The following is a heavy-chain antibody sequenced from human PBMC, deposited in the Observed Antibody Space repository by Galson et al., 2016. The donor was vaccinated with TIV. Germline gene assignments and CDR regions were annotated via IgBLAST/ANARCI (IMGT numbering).Heavy chain of an antibody. CDR1: GFTFSSHG. CDR3: AIGELQTTKILFDY. J-gene: IGHJ4*02. D-gene: IGHD1-1*01. V-gene: IGHV3-33*01. CDR2: IWFDGSND. Sequence: SLRLSCATSGFTFSSHGMHWVRQAPGKGLEWVAVIWFDGSNDRYADSVKGRFTISRDNSKNTLYLQMNSLRAEDTAMYYCAIGELQTTKILFDYWGRGTLVSVSS.